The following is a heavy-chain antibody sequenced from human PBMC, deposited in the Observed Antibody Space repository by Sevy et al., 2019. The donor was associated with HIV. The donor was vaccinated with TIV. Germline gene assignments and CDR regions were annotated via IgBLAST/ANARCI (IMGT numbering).Heavy chain of an antibody. J-gene: IGHJ6*02. CDR1: GYTFTGYY. V-gene: IGHV1-2*02. D-gene: IGHD3-3*01. CDR2: INPNSGGT. CDR3: ARRKNFWSGYYYDYYYYGMDV. Sequence: ASVKVSCKASGYTFTGYYMHWVRQAPGQGLEWMGWINPNSGGTNYAQKFQGRVTMTRDTSIGTAYMELSRLRSDDTAVYYCARRKNFWSGYYYDYYYYGMDVWGQGTTVTVSS.